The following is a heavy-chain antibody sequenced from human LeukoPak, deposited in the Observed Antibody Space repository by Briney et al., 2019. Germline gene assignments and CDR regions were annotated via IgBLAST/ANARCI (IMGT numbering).Heavy chain of an antibody. CDR1: GGTFSSYA. V-gene: IGHV1-69*01. CDR2: IIPIFGTA. CDR3: VNLLGSSSWIDY. Sequence: SVKVSCKASGGTFSSYAISWVRQAPGQGLEWMGGIIPIFGTANYAQKFQGRVTITADESTSTAYMELSSLRSEDTAVYYCVNLLGSSSWIDYWGQGTLVTVSS. J-gene: IGHJ4*02. D-gene: IGHD6-13*01.